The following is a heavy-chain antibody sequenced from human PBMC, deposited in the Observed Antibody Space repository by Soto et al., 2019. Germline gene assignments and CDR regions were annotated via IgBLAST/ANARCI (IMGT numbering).Heavy chain of an antibody. V-gene: IGHV4-34*01. CDR1: GGSFSGYY. CDR2: INHSGST. D-gene: IGHD3-16*01. Sequence: QVQLQQWGAGLLKPSETLSLTCAVYGGSFSGYYWSWIRQPPGKGLEWIGEINHSGSTNCNPSLKSRVPISVETSKSQCPLKLGYVTAADKAVYYCARGGGDYFMDVWGKGTTVTVSS. J-gene: IGHJ6*03. CDR3: ARGGGDYFMDV.